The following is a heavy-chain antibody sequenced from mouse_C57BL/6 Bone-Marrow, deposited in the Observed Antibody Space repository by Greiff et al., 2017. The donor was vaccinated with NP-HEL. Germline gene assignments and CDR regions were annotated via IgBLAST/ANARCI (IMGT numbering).Heavy chain of an antibody. V-gene: IGHV1-64*01. D-gene: IGHD1-1*01. CDR3: ARGRVTTVVAKGYFDY. CDR2: IHPNSGST. Sequence: QVQLQQSGAELVKPGASVKLSCKASGYTFTSYWMHWVKQRPGQGLEWIGMIHPNSGSTNYNEKFKSKATLTVDKSSSTAYMQLSSLTSEDSAVYYCARGRVTTVVAKGYFDYWGQGTTLTVSS. CDR1: GYTFTSYW. J-gene: IGHJ2*01.